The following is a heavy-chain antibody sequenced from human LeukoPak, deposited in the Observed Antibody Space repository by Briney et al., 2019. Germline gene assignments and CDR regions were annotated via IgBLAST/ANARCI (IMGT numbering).Heavy chain of an antibody. D-gene: IGHD6-13*01. V-gene: IGHV1-46*01. Sequence: GASVKVSCKASGYTFTSYYLHWLRQAPGQGLEWMGTINPSGGSTTYAQKFQGRVTMTRDTSTSTVYMELSSLRSEDTAVYYCARGQGIAAEYHAFDIWGQGTMVTVSS. CDR2: INPSGGST. CDR3: ARGQGIAAEYHAFDI. CDR1: GYTFTSYY. J-gene: IGHJ3*02.